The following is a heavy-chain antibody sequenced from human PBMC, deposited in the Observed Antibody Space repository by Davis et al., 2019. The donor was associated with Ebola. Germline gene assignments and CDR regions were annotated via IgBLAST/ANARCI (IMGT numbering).Heavy chain of an antibody. J-gene: IGHJ4*02. D-gene: IGHD6-19*01. CDR2: INNDGSIT. CDR1: GFTFSSSW. CDR3: ARDDLSSGWYGIDY. V-gene: IGHV3-74*01. Sequence: PGGSLRLSCAASGFTFSSSWMHWVRQAPGKGLVWVSLINNDGSITTYADSVKGRFTISRDNAKNTLYLQMNTLRAEDTAVYYCARDDLSSGWYGIDYWGQGTLVTVSS.